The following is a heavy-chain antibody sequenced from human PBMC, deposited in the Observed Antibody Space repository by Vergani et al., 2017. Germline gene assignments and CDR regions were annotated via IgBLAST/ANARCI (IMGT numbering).Heavy chain of an antibody. D-gene: IGHD5-12*01. J-gene: IGHJ4*02. Sequence: QVTLRESGPALVKPTQTLTLTCTFSGFSILTSEMCVSWIRQPPGKALEWLALIDWNDNKYFNTSLKTRLTISKDASKNQVVLTMTNMDPVDTATYYCARIRRMGRSGYDIFDCWGQGSLVTVAS. V-gene: IGHV2-70*01. CDR2: IDWNDNK. CDR1: GFSILTSEMC. CDR3: ARIRRMGRSGYDIFDC.